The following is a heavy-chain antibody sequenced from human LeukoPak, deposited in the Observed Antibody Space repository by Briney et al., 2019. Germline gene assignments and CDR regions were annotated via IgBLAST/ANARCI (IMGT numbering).Heavy chain of an antibody. CDR3: ARWLLDGYFDY. CDR2: IYHSGST. J-gene: IGHJ4*02. D-gene: IGHD5-12*01. Sequence: SETLSLICTVSGGSISSSSYFWGWIRQPPGKGLEWIGSIYHSGSTYYNPSLKSRVTISVDTSKNQFSLKLSSVTAADTAVYYCARWLLDGYFDYWGQGTLVTVSS. CDR1: GGSISSSSYF. V-gene: IGHV4-39*07.